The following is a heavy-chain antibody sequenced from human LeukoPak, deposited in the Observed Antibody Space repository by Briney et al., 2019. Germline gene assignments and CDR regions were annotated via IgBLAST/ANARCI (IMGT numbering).Heavy chain of an antibody. J-gene: IGHJ4*02. CDR1: GFTFSSYA. D-gene: IGHD3-22*01. V-gene: IGHV3-23*01. Sequence: GGSLRLSCAASGFTFSSYAMRWVRQAPGKGLEWVSAISPSSDTFYADSVKGRFTISRDNSKNTLYLQMNSLRAEDTAVYYCARPQSSSGYYWPFDDWGQGTLVTVSS. CDR2: ISPSSDT. CDR3: ARPQSSSGYYWPFDD.